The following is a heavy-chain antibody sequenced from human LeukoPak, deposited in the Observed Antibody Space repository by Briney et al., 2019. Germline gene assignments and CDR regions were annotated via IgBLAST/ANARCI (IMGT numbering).Heavy chain of an antibody. D-gene: IGHD3-3*01. J-gene: IGHJ6*02. CDR2: ISGSGGST. V-gene: IGHV3-23*01. CDR3: AKAISPRLDYYYGMDV. CDR1: GFTFSAYA. Sequence: GGSLRLSCAASGFTFSAYAMSWVRQAPGKGLEWVSAISGSGGSTYYADSVKGRFTISRDNSKNTLNLQTKSLKAEDTAVYFCAKAISPRLDYYYGMDVWGQGTTVTVSS.